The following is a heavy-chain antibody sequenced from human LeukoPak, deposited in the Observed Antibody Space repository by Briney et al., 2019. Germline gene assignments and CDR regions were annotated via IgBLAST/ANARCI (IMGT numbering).Heavy chain of an antibody. CDR1: GGSISIYY. D-gene: IGHD5-18*01. J-gene: IGHJ6*03. CDR3: ARGPGHTAMVTRYYYMDV. CDR2: IYTSGST. V-gene: IGHV4-4*07. Sequence: SETLSLTCTVSGGSISIYYWSWIRQPAGKGLEWIGRIYTSGSTNYNPSLKSRVTISVDTSKNQFSLKPSSVTAADPAVYYCARGPGHTAMVTRYYYMDVWGKGTTVTVSS.